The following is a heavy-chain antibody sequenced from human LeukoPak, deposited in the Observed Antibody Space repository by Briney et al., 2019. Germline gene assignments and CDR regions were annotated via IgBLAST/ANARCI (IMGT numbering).Heavy chain of an antibody. V-gene: IGHV3-30-3*01. Sequence: GSLRLSCAASGFTFSSYAMHWVRQAPGKGLEWVAVISYDGSNKYYADSVKGRFTISRDNSKNTLYLQMNSLRAEDTAVYYCARAPPPAPVPPHFDYGGQETLVTVPP. CDR2: ISYDGSNK. CDR1: GFTFSSYA. CDR3: ARAPPPAPVPPHFDY. J-gene: IGHJ4*02.